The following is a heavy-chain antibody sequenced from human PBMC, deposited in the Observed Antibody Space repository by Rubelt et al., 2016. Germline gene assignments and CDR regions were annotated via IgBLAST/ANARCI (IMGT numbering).Heavy chain of an antibody. Sequence: MHWVRQAPGQRLEWMGWINAGNGNTKYSQKFQGRVTITADKSTSTAYMELSSLRSEDTAVYYCARAGDGNSVDYWGQGTLVTVSS. J-gene: IGHJ4*02. CDR3: ARAGDGNSVDY. CDR2: INAGNGNT. D-gene: IGHD4-23*01. V-gene: IGHV1-3*01.